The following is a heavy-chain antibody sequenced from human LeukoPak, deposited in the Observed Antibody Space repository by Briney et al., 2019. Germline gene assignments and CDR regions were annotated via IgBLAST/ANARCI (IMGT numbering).Heavy chain of an antibody. Sequence: SETLSLTCTVSGYSISSGYYWGWIRQPPVKGLEWIGSIYHSGSTNYNPSLKSRVTISVDTSKNQFSLKLSSVTAADTAVYYCARLGYGSGIRYYYYYYYMDVWGKGTTVTISS. J-gene: IGHJ6*03. V-gene: IGHV4-38-2*02. CDR3: ARLGYGSGIRYYYYYYYMDV. CDR2: IYHSGST. D-gene: IGHD3-10*01. CDR1: GYSISSGYY.